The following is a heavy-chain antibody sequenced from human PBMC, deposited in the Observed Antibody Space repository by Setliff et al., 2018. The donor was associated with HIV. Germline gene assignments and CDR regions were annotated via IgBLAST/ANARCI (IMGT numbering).Heavy chain of an antibody. V-gene: IGHV4-38-2*02. CDR2: VYHSGKT. D-gene: IGHD3-16*01. CDR3: AKHDFGEGSCFDP. CDR1: GQFISDGYY. Sequence: SETLSLTCTVSGQFISDGYYWGWIRQPPGKGLEWIGSVYHSGKTYYNPSLKSRVTMSADTSKNQISLMLRSMTAADTAVYYCAKHDFGEGSCFDPWGQGALVTVSS. J-gene: IGHJ5*02.